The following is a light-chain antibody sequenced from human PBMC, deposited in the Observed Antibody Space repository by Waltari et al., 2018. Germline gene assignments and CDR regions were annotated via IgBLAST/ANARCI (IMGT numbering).Light chain of an antibody. CDR1: QTVSPN. CDR3: QHYDNWPLT. Sequence: EIVMTQSPATLSVSPGDRATPSCRASQTVSPNLAWYQQHPGQAPRLLIYGSSTRAAGIPARFSGSGSGTDFTLSISSLQSEDFAVYYCQHYDNWPLTLGGGTKVEFK. CDR2: GSS. J-gene: IGKJ4*01. V-gene: IGKV3-15*01.